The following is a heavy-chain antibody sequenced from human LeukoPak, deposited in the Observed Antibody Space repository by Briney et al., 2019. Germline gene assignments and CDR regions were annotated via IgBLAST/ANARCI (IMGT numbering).Heavy chain of an antibody. D-gene: IGHD3-10*01. CDR1: GYTFTIYD. CDR2: MNPHSDNT. CDR3: ARGRTTLVRTIGGMDV. V-gene: IGHV1-8*01. Sequence: ASVKVSCRASGYTFTIYDIHWVRQATGQGLEWMRCMNPHSDNTAYAQKFKGRVTMTRDTSISTPYLELTSLRSEDTAVYYCARGRTTLVRTIGGMDVWGQGTTVSVSS. J-gene: IGHJ6*02.